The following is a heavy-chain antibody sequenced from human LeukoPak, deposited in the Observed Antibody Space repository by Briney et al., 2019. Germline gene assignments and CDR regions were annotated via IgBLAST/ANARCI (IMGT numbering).Heavy chain of an antibody. D-gene: IGHD2-15*01. Sequence: GGSLRLSCVASGFTLNHYAMHWVRQSPGKGLEWASLIQFDGLNIFYADSVEGRFTISRDNSKNTLYLQMSSLRAEDTAIYYCAKDQLNRYCSGGSCSITLDSWGQGTLVTVSS. CDR2: IQFDGLNI. CDR3: AKDQLNRYCSGGSCSITLDS. J-gene: IGHJ4*02. V-gene: IGHV3-30*07. CDR1: GFTLNHYA.